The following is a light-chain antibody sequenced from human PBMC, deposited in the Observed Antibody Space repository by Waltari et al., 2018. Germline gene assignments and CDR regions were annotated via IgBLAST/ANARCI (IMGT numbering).Light chain of an antibody. J-gene: IGKJ2*01. V-gene: IGKV3-20*01. CDR2: GAS. CDR3: QQYDSSRGMYT. CDR1: QSVTSSY. Sequence: IVLTQSPGTLSLSPGERATLSCRASQSVTSSYIAWYQQKPGQAPRLLIYGASSGATGVPDRFSGSGSGTDFILTISTLEPEDFAVYYCQQYDSSRGMYTFGQGTKLEI.